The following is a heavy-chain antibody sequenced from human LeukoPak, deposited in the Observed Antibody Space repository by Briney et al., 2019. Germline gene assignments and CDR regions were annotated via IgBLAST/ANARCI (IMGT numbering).Heavy chain of an antibody. CDR2: IVVGSGNT. D-gene: IGHD3-22*01. V-gene: IGHV1-58*02. CDR1: GFTFTSSA. CDR3: AAVGYYDSSGYYVHFDY. J-gene: IGHJ4*02. Sequence: ASVKVSCKASGFTFTSSAMQWVRQARGQRLEWIGWIVVGSGNTNYAQKFQERVTITRDMSTSTVYMELSSLRSEDTAVYYCAAVGYYDSSGYYVHFDYWGQGTLVTVSS.